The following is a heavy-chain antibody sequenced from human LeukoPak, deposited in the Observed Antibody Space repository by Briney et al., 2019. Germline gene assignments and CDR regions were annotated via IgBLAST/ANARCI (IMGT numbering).Heavy chain of an antibody. CDR1: GYSFTSYW. CDR2: IYPGDSDT. J-gene: IGHJ4*02. CDR3: ARRPSIVTRQGGLDN. V-gene: IGHV5-51*01. Sequence: PGESLKISCKGSGYSFTSYWIGWVRQMPGKGLEWMGIIYPGDSDTRYSPSFQGQVTISADKSISTAYLQWSSLKASDTAMYYCARRPSIVTRQGGLDNWGQGTLVTVSS. D-gene: IGHD6-6*01.